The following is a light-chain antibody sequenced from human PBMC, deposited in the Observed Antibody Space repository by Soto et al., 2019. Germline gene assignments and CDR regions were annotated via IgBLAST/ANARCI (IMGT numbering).Light chain of an antibody. CDR1: QSISNN. CDR2: AAS. J-gene: IGKJ1*01. V-gene: IGKV1-39*01. Sequence: DIQMTQSPSSLSASVGDRVTITCRASQSISNNVNWYQQKPGRAPKLLIYAASSLQSGVPSRFSGSGSGTDFTLTISSLRPEDFATYYCQQSYSILTFGQGTKVEIK. CDR3: QQSYSILT.